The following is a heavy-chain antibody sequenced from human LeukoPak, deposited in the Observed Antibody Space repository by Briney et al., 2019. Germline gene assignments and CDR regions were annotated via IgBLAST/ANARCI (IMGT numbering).Heavy chain of an antibody. D-gene: IGHD6-13*01. J-gene: IGHJ4*02. Sequence: RGSLRHPCAASGFSFDTYTMNWVRQAPGRGLEWVSSISGSGLYIFYADSVKGRFTISRDNAKNSLYLQMNSLRAEDTSLYFCARGSYSSSWFEKYFFDSWGQGTLVTVSA. CDR2: ISGSGLYI. CDR1: GFSFDTYT. V-gene: IGHV3-21*01. CDR3: ARGSYSSSWFEKYFFDS.